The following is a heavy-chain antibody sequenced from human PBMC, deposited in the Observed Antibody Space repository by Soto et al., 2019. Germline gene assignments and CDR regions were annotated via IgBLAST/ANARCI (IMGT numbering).Heavy chain of an antibody. J-gene: IGHJ6*02. CDR1: GYTFTSYY. CDR2: INPTGGSS. D-gene: IGHD5-18*01. V-gene: IGHV1-46*03. CDR3: ATWIRYDLSYGMDV. Sequence: QVQLVQSGAEVKKPGASVKVSCKASGYTFTSYYMHWVRQAPGQGLEWMGIINPTGGSSSYAQKFQGRVTMTRDTSTSTVYMELSCLRSEDTDMYYCATWIRYDLSYGMDVWGQGTTVTVSS.